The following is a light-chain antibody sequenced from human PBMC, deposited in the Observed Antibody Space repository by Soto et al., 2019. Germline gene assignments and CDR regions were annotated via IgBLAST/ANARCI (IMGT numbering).Light chain of an antibody. Sequence: QSALTQPASVSGSPGQSITISCTGTSSDVGSYNLVSWYQQHPGKAPKLMIYEGSKRPSGVSNRFSGSKSGNTASLTISGLQAEDEADYYCCSYAGSLWVFGGGTSSPS. CDR3: CSYAGSLWV. V-gene: IGLV2-23*01. CDR1: SSDVGSYNL. J-gene: IGLJ3*02. CDR2: EGS.